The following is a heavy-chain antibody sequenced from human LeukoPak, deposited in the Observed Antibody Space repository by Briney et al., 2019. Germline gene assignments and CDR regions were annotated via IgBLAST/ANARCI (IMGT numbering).Heavy chain of an antibody. CDR2: ISSSSSYI. CDR1: GFTFSSYS. J-gene: IGHJ4*02. Sequence: GGSLRLSCAASGFTFSSYSMNWVRQAPGKGLEWVSSISSSSSYIYYADSVKGRFTISRDNAKNSLYLQMNSLRVEDTAIYYCAKDYYDSGSSSNHFDYWGQGTLVTVSS. D-gene: IGHD3-10*01. CDR3: AKDYYDSGSSSNHFDY. V-gene: IGHV3-21*04.